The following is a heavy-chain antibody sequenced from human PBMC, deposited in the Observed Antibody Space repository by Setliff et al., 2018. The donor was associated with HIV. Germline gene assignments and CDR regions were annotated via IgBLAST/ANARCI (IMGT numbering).Heavy chain of an antibody. CDR3: ATITY. CDR1: GYTLSELS. Sequence: ASVKVSCKVSGYTLSELSMHWVRQAPGKGLVWMGGSDQENGEIIYAQKFEGRVTMTEDTSTDTAYMTLRNLTSDDTAIYYCATITYWGQGTLVPSPQ. J-gene: IGHJ4*02. D-gene: IGHD1-20*01. V-gene: IGHV1-24*01. CDR2: SDQENGEI.